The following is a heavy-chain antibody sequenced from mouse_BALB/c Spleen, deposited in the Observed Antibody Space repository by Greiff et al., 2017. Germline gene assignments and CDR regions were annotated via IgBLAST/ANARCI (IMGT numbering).Heavy chain of an antibody. D-gene: IGHD2-3*01. CDR3: ARSGDGYYVDYAMDY. V-gene: IGHV1-67*01. Sequence: QVQLQQSGPELVRPGVSVKISCKGSSYTFTDYAMHWVKQSHAKSLEWIGVISTYNGNTNYNQKFKGKATMTVDKSSSTAYMELARLTSEDSAVYYCARSGDGYYVDYAMDYWGQGTSVTVSS. CDR2: ISTYNGNT. J-gene: IGHJ4*01. CDR1: SYTFTDYA.